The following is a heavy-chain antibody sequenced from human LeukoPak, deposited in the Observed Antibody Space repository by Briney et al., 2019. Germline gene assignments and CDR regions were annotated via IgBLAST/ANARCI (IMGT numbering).Heavy chain of an antibody. V-gene: IGHV3-9*01. J-gene: IGHJ6*02. CDR1: GFTFDDYA. D-gene: IGHD4-17*01. Sequence: PGGSLRLSCAASGFTFDDYAMHWVRQAPGKGLEWVSGISWNSGSIGYADSVKGRFTISRDNAKNSLYLQMNSLRAEDTALYYCAKMGSVTTYGGYYYYYYGMDVWGQGTTVTVSS. CDR3: AKMGSVTTYGGYYYYYYGMDV. CDR2: ISWNSGSI.